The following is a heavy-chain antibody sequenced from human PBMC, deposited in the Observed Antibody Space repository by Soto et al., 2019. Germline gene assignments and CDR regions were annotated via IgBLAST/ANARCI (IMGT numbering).Heavy chain of an antibody. Sequence: EVQLVESGGGLVQPGRSLRLSCAASGFTFDDYAMHWVRQAPGKGLEWISGISWDSGTLGYADSVKGRFIISRDDAKNSLYLQMNSLRGEDTALYYCAQGRDPTMASPLDQWGPGTLVTVSS. D-gene: IGHD1-1*01. J-gene: IGHJ5*02. CDR1: GFTFDDYA. CDR3: AQGRDPTMASPLDQ. CDR2: ISWDSGTL. V-gene: IGHV3-9*01.